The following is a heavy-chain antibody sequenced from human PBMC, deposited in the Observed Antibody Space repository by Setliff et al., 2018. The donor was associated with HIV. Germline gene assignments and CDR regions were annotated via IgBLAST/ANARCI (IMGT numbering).Heavy chain of an antibody. CDR2: IYYNGRT. J-gene: IGHJ4*02. CDR1: GGSISRFY. CDR3: ARGPSLMVYAAVPSYFGN. Sequence: SETLSLTCTVSGGSISRFYWSWIRQPPGKGLEWIGYIYYNGRTNYNPSLRSGVTISVDTSKNQFFLRLSSVTAADTAVYYCARGPSLMVYAAVPSYFGNWGQGTLVTVSS. V-gene: IGHV4-59*12. D-gene: IGHD2-8*01.